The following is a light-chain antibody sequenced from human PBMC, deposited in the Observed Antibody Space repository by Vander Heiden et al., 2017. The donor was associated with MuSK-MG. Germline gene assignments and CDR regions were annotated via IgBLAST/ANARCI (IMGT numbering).Light chain of an antibody. CDR3: QQSYSTPRT. J-gene: IGKJ3*01. CDR2: AAS. V-gene: IGKV1-39*01. Sequence: DIQMTQSPSSLSASVGDRVTITCRASQGISSYLNWYQQKPGKAPKVLIYAASSLQSGVPSRFSGSGSGPDFTLTISSLQPEDFATYYCQQSYSTPRTFGPGTKVDI. CDR1: QGISSY.